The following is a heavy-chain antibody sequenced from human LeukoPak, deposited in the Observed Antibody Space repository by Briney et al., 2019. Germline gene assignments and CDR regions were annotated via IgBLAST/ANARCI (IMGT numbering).Heavy chain of an antibody. CDR1: GFTFTDYA. CDR2: ISWNSDNI. D-gene: IGHD3-10*01. Sequence: PGGSLRLSCEASGFTFTDYAMHWVRQSPGKGLEWVAMISWNSDNIEYGASVKGRFTISRDNAKNSLYLQMNSLRAEDTALYYCARVMDYYGSGSNSDPSDYWGQGTLVTVSS. V-gene: IGHV3-9*01. J-gene: IGHJ4*02. CDR3: ARVMDYYGSGSNSDPSDY.